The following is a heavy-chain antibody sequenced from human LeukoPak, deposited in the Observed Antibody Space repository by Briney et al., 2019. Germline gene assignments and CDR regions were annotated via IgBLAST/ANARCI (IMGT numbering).Heavy chain of an antibody. Sequence: PGESLKISCKGSGYSFTNYWIGWVRQMPGKGLEWMGIIYRADSNTRYSPSFQGQVTISADKSISTAYLQWSSLTASGTAMYYCASSYSSGWFFDYWGQGTLVTVSS. J-gene: IGHJ4*02. D-gene: IGHD6-19*01. V-gene: IGHV5-51*01. CDR3: ASSYSSGWFFDY. CDR1: GYSFTNYW. CDR2: IYRADSNT.